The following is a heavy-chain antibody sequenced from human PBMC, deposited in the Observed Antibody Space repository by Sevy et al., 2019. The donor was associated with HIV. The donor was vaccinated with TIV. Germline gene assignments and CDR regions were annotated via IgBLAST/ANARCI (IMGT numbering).Heavy chain of an antibody. D-gene: IGHD3-16*01. J-gene: IGHJ4*03. V-gene: IGHV4-59*08. CDR1: SGSIGNYY. Sequence: SETLSLTCSVSSGSIGNYYWYWIRQPPGRGLEWLGVIYYSGNTNYNPSLKSRVTMSIDTSKNQFSLGLSSLTAADTAVYYCARRAFLGGYFDSWGQGILVTVSS. CDR3: ARRAFLGGYFDS. CDR2: IYYSGNT.